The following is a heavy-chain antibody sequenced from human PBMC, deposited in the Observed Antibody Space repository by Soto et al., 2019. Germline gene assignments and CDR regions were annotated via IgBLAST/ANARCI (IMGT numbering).Heavy chain of an antibody. V-gene: IGHV1-69*13. D-gene: IGHD2-2*01. CDR3: AREGGNRNILLLPAVIHPLDY. CDR1: GGTFSSYA. J-gene: IGHJ4*01. Sequence: SVKVSCKASGGTFSSYAISWVRQAPGQGLEWMGGIIPIFGTANYAQKFQGRVTITADESTSTAYMELSSLRSEDTAVYYCAREGGNRNILLLPAVIHPLDYWG. CDR2: IIPIFGTA.